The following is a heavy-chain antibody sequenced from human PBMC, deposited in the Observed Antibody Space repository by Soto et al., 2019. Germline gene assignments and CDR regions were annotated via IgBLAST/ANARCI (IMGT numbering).Heavy chain of an antibody. J-gene: IGHJ6*02. V-gene: IGHV5-51*01. CDR2: IYPGDSDT. CDR3: ATQAGFPGGNYGMDV. CDR1: GYSFTSYW. D-gene: IGHD6-25*01. Sequence: PGESLKISCKGSGYSFTSYWIGWVRQMPGKGLEWMGIIYPGDSDTRYSPSFQGQVTISADKSISTAYLQWSSLQASDTAMYYCATQAGFPGGNYGMDVWGQGTTVTVSS.